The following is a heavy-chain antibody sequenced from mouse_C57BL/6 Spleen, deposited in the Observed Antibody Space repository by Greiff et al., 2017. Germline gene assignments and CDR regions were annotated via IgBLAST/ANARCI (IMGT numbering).Heavy chain of an antibody. CDR3: ALYYYGSSDAMDY. CDR2: ISDGGSYT. D-gene: IGHD1-1*01. J-gene: IGHJ4*01. CDR1: GFTFSSYA. Sequence: EVQLVESGGGLVKPGGSLKLSCAASGFTFSSYAMSWVRQTPEKRLEWVATISDGGSYTYYPDNVKGRFTISRDNAKNNLYLQMSHLKSEDTAMYYCALYYYGSSDAMDYWGQGTSVTVSS. V-gene: IGHV5-4*01.